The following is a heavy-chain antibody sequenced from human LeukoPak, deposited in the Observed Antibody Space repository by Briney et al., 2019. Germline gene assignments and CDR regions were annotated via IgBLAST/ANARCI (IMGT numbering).Heavy chain of an antibody. J-gene: IGHJ6*02. V-gene: IGHV4-31*03. D-gene: IGHD1-14*01. CDR3: ARGNRDYYYGMDV. Sequence: PSETLSLTCTVSGGSISSGGYYWSWIRQHPGKGLEWIGYIYYSGSTYYNPSLKSRVTISVDTSKNQFSLKLSSVTAADTAVYYCARGNRDYYYGMDVWGQGTTVTVSS. CDR1: GGSISSGGYY. CDR2: IYYSGST.